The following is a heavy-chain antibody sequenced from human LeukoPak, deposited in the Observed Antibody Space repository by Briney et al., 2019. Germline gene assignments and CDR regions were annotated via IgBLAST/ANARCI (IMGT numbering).Heavy chain of an antibody. CDR3: AAYSSCDY. CDR1: GFTFSGHA. CDR2: ISGNGGST. Sequence: GGSLRLSCAASGFTFSGHAITWVRQAPGKGLECASVISGNGGSTYHADSVRGRFTISRDNSKNTLYLQMNSLRAEDTAVYYCAAYSSCDYWGQGTLVTVSS. V-gene: IGHV3-23*01. J-gene: IGHJ4*02. D-gene: IGHD6-6*01.